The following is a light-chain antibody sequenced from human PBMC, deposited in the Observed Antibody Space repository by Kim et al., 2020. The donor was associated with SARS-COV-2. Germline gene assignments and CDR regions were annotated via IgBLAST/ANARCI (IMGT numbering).Light chain of an antibody. CDR3: QQFNNYWT. CDR2: DAS. Sequence: AIQLTQSPSSLSASVGDRVTITCRASQGISSALAWYQQKPGKAPKLLIYDASSLESGVPSRFSGSGSGTDFTLTISSLQPEDFATYYCQQFNNYWTFGQGTKGDIK. CDR1: QGISSA. J-gene: IGKJ1*01. V-gene: IGKV1D-13*01.